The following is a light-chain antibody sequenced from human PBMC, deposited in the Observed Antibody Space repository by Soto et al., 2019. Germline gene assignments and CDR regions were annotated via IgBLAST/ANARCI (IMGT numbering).Light chain of an antibody. CDR1: QSVSGN. Sequence: EILMTQSPATLSVSPGERATLSCRASQSVSGNLAWYQHKPGQAPRLLIYGASTRATGIPARFSASGSGTESSINISSLQSEDLAVDYCKQYNNWPTRQYTFGQGTKLEIK. J-gene: IGKJ2*01. CDR3: KQYNNWPTRQYT. V-gene: IGKV3-15*01. CDR2: GAS.